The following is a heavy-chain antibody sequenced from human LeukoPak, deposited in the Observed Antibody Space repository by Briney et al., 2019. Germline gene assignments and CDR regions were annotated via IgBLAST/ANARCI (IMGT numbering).Heavy chain of an antibody. CDR3: AKDIGPAYYGSGSYYTN. Sequence: GGSLRLSCAASGFTFDDYAMHWIRQAPGKGLEWVSGISWNSGSIGYADSVKGRFTISRDNAKNSLYLQMNSLRAEDTALYYCAKDIGPAYYGSGSYYTNWGQGTLVTVSS. V-gene: IGHV3-9*01. J-gene: IGHJ4*02. D-gene: IGHD3-10*01. CDR1: GFTFDDYA. CDR2: ISWNSGSI.